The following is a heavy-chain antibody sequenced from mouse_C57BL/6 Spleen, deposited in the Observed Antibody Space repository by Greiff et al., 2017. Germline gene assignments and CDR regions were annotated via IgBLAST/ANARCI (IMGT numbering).Heavy chain of an antibody. D-gene: IGHD2-4*01. CDR1: GFTFSSYA. CDR2: ISDGGSYT. CDR3: ARGEGDYDSWFAY. V-gene: IGHV5-4*01. Sequence: EVHLVESGGGLVKPGGSLKLSCAASGFTFSSYAMSWVRQTPEKRLEWVATISDGGSYTYYPDNVKGRFTISRDNAKNNLYLQMSHLKSEDTAMYYCARGEGDYDSWFAYWGQGTLVTVSA. J-gene: IGHJ3*01.